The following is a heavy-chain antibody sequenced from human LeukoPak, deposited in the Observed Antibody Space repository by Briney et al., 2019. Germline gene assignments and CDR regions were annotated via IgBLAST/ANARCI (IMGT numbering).Heavy chain of an antibody. D-gene: IGHD3-3*01. J-gene: IGHJ3*02. Sequence: SQTLSLTCAVSGGSISSGGYSRSWIRQPPGKGLEWIGYIYHSGSTYYNPSLKSRVTMSVDTSKSQFSLKLSSVTAADTAVYYCARDQDFWAQVGYAFDIWGQGTMVTVSS. CDR1: GGSISSGGYS. CDR3: ARDQDFWAQVGYAFDI. V-gene: IGHV4-30-2*01. CDR2: IYHSGST.